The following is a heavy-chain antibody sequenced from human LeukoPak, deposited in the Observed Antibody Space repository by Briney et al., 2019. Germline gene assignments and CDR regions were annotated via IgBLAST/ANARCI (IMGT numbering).Heavy chain of an antibody. Sequence: PGGSLRLSCAASGFIFSSYAMSWVRQAPGKGLEWVSAISGSGVSTYYADSVKGRFTVSRDNSKNTLYLQMNSLRAEDTAVYYCARDYYGSGSYTVLFDYWGQGTLVTVSS. CDR2: ISGSGVST. J-gene: IGHJ4*02. CDR3: ARDYYGSGSYTVLFDY. CDR1: GFIFSSYA. D-gene: IGHD3-10*01. V-gene: IGHV3-23*01.